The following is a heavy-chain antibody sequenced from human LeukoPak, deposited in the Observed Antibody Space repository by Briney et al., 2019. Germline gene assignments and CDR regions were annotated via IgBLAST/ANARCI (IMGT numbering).Heavy chain of an antibody. D-gene: IGHD4-11*01. Sequence: QPRGSLRLSCAASGFTFSSYAMSWVRQVPGKGLEWVSGISGSGGNTHSADSVKGRFTISRDNSKNTLYLQMNSLRAEDTAVYYCAKATVTTFADYFDYWGQGTLVTVSS. CDR3: AKATVTTFADYFDY. V-gene: IGHV3-23*01. CDR2: ISGSGGNT. CDR1: GFTFSSYA. J-gene: IGHJ4*02.